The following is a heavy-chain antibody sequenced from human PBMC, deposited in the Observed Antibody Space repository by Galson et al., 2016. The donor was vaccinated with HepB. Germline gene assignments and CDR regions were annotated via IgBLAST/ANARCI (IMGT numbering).Heavy chain of an antibody. CDR3: ARDRGCTSNSCYRRDHYYHYGLDV. D-gene: IGHD2-2*01. V-gene: IGHV3-48*02. CDR1: GFTIRDYS. CDR2: ISNTGSTI. Sequence: SLRLSCAASGFTIRDYSMNWVRQAPGKGLEWVSYISNTGSTIYYADSVKGRFTISRDNAKKSLFLQMHSLRDEDTAVYYCARDRGCTSNSCYRRDHYYHYGLDVWGQGTTVTVSS. J-gene: IGHJ6*02.